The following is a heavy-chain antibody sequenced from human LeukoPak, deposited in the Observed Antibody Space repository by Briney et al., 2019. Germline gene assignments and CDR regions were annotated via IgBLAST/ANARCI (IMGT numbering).Heavy chain of an antibody. D-gene: IGHD5-12*01. J-gene: IGHJ3*02. Sequence: GASVKVSCKASGYTFTGYYMHWVRQAPGQGLEWMGWINPNSGGTNYAQKFQGRVTMTRDTSISTAYMELSRLRSDDTAVYYCAREIVATDMDAFDIWGQGTMVTVSS. CDR3: AREIVATDMDAFDI. CDR2: INPNSGGT. CDR1: GYTFTGYY. V-gene: IGHV1-2*02.